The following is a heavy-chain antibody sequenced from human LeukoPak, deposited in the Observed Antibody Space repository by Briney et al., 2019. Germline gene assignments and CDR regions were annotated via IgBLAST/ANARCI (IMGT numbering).Heavy chain of an antibody. Sequence: GGSLRLSCAASGFTFSSYAMHWVRQAPGKGLEGVAVISYDGSNKYYADSVKGRFTISRDNSKNTLYLQMNSLRAEDTAVYYCARDSGWYPQFEFDYWGQGTLVTVSS. J-gene: IGHJ4*02. V-gene: IGHV3-30-3*01. D-gene: IGHD6-19*01. CDR1: GFTFSSYA. CDR2: ISYDGSNK. CDR3: ARDSGWYPQFEFDY.